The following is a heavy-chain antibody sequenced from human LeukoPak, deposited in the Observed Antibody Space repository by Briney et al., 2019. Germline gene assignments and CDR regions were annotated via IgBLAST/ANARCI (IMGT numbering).Heavy chain of an antibody. CDR2: ISGGGGST. V-gene: IGHV3-23*01. Sequence: GSSLRLSWAAAGITFSSYAMSWVRLAPGKRLELVTTISGGGGSTYYADSVKGRFTIPRDNSKNTLYMQMNSLRAEDTAVYYCARGAYDFWSGYKGTDYYYYYMDVWGKGTTVTVSS. J-gene: IGHJ6*03. CDR1: GITFSSYA. CDR3: ARGAYDFWSGYKGTDYYYYYMDV. D-gene: IGHD3-3*01.